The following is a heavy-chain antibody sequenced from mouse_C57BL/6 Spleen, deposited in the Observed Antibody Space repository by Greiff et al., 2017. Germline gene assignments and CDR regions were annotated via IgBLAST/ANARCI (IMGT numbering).Heavy chain of an antibody. D-gene: IGHD1-1*01. J-gene: IGHJ3*01. V-gene: IGHV5-4*01. CDR1: GFTFSSYA. CDR2: ISDGGSYT. CDR3: ARDEGTTVPFAY. Sequence: EVKLMESGGGLVKPGGSLKLSCAASGFTFSSYAMSWVRQTPEKRLEWVATISDGGSYTYYPDNVKGRFTISRDNAKNNLYLQMSHLKSEDTAMYYCARDEGTTVPFAYWGQGTLVTVSA.